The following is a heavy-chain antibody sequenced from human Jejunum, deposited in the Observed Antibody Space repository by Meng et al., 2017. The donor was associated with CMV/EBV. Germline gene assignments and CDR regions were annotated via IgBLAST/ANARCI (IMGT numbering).Heavy chain of an antibody. Sequence: CTVSGGSISSGDYYWSWIRQPPGQGLEWIGYIYYSGSTYYNASLKSRLTISVDTSKKQFSLNLSSVTAADTAVYYCARGRAGLHFDYWGQGTLVTVSS. D-gene: IGHD5/OR15-5a*01. CDR3: ARGRAGLHFDY. J-gene: IGHJ4*02. CDR2: IYYSGST. V-gene: IGHV4-30-4*01. CDR1: GGSISSGDYY.